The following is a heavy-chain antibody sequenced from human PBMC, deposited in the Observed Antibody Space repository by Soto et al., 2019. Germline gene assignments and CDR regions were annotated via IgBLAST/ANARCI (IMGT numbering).Heavy chain of an antibody. CDR2: IYWNDDK. V-gene: IGHV2-5*01. D-gene: IGHD2-21*01. CDR3: AHSRVQEPRVNYPASVVSRGISYY. J-gene: IGHJ4*02. Sequence: SGPTLVNPTQTLTLTCTFSGFSLSTSGVGVGWIRQPPGKALEWLALIYWNDDKRYSPPLKSRLTITKDTSKNQVVLTMTNMDPVDTATYYCAHSRVQEPRVNYPASVVSRGISYYWGQGTPVTVSS. CDR1: GFSLSTSGVG.